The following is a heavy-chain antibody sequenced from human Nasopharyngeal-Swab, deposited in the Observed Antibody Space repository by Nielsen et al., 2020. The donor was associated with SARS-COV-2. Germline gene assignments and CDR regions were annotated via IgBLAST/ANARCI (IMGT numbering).Heavy chain of an antibody. V-gene: IGHV3-11*01. J-gene: IGHJ6*02. Sequence: GESLKISCAASGFTVSSNYMSWVRQAPGKGLEWVSYISESGTTINYADSVKGRFTITRDIPKNTLYLQMNSLRAEDTGVYYCARDPRVLWSGYVHYYGMDVWGQGTTVIVSS. D-gene: IGHD3-3*01. CDR3: ARDPRVLWSGYVHYYGMDV. CDR1: GFTVSSNY. CDR2: ISESGTTI.